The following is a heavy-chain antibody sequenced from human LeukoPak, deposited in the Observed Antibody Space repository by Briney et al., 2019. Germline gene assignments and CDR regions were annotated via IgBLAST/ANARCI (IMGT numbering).Heavy chain of an antibody. CDR3: ARATYYYGSGSPNPYYYMDV. D-gene: IGHD3-10*01. V-gene: IGHV3-30*02. CDR2: IRYDGSNK. J-gene: IGHJ6*03. Sequence: PGGSLRLSCAASGFTFSSYGMHWVRQAPGKGLEWVAFIRYDGSNKYYADSVKGRFTISRDNSKNTLYLQMKSLRAEDTAVYYCARATYYYGSGSPNPYYYMDVWGKGTTVTVSS. CDR1: GFTFSSYG.